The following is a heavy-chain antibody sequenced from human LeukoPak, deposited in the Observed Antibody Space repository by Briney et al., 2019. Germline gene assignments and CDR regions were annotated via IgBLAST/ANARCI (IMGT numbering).Heavy chain of an antibody. Sequence: GGSLTLSCPASGFTFSSYSMNWVRQPPGKGLEWVSSISSTSSYIYYADSVKGRFTISRDNAKNSLYLQMNSLRAEDTAVYYCAITSSLDYWGQGTLVTVSS. CDR1: GFTFSSYS. J-gene: IGHJ4*02. CDR2: ISSTSSYI. V-gene: IGHV3-21*01. CDR3: AITSSLDY.